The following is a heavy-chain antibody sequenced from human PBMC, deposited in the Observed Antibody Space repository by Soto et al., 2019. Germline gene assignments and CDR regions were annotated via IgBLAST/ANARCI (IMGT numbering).Heavy chain of an antibody. D-gene: IGHD1-26*01. J-gene: IGHJ4*02. V-gene: IGHV1-18*04. Sequence: QVQLVQSGAEVKKPGASVKVSCKASGYTFTSYGISWVRQAPGQGLEWMGWISAYNGNTNYAQKLQGRVTMTTDTSTTTAYMEMKRLRSDDTAVYYCAGTSRWEQLGASDYWVQGTLVSVSS. CDR1: GYTFTSYG. CDR2: ISAYNGNT. CDR3: AGTSRWEQLGASDY.